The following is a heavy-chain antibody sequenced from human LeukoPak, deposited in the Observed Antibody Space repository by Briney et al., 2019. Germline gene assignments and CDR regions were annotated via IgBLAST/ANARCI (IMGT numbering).Heavy chain of an antibody. Sequence: PGGSLRLSCAASGFTFSNYNMNWVRQPPGKGLQWVSYISSSSNIIYYADSVKGRFTISRDNAKNSLFLQMNSLRAEDTAVYYCAKAGFGVRGVIIIGDYYGMDVWGQGTTVTVSS. D-gene: IGHD3-10*01. CDR3: AKAGFGVRGVIIIGDYYGMDV. V-gene: IGHV3-48*01. CDR1: GFTFSNYN. CDR2: ISSSSNII. J-gene: IGHJ6*02.